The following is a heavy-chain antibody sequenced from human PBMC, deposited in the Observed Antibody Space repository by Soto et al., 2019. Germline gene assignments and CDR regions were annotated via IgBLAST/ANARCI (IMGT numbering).Heavy chain of an antibody. Sequence: SETLSLTCTVSGGSISSGEYYWTWIRQPPGKGLEWIGYMSYSGSTNYNPSLKSRVTITVDTSKNQFSLKLGSVSAADTAVYFCARLLYYYDTTGYYFFDYWAQGTPVPVSS. CDR2: MSYSGST. CDR3: ARLLYYYDTTGYYFFDY. J-gene: IGHJ4*02. D-gene: IGHD3-22*01. V-gene: IGHV4-30-4*01. CDR1: GGSISSGEYY.